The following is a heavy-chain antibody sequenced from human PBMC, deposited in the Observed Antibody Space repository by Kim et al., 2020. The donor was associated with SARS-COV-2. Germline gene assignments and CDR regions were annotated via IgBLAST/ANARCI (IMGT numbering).Heavy chain of an antibody. CDR2: INPSGGST. CDR1: GYTFTSYY. V-gene: IGHV1-46*01. J-gene: IGHJ6*02. D-gene: IGHD2-2*01. Sequence: ALVKVSCKASGYTFTSYYMHWVRQAPGQGLEWMGIINPSGGSTSYAQKFQGRVTMTRDTSTSTVYMELSSLRSEDTAVYYCARHRTNTSRYDDYYYGMDVWGQGPTVTVSS. CDR3: ARHRTNTSRYDDYYYGMDV.